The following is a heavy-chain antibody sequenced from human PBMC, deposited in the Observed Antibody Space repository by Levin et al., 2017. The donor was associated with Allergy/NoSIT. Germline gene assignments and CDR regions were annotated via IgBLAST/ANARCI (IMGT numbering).Heavy chain of an antibody. V-gene: IGHV3-30*18. CDR3: AKDLWPFIVLVVYAPDY. CDR2: ISYDGSNK. D-gene: IGHD2-8*02. J-gene: IGHJ4*02. CDR1: GFTFSSYG. Sequence: GGSLRLSCAASGFTFSSYGMHWVRQAPGKGLEWVAVISYDGSNKYYADSVKGRFTISRDNSKNTLYLQMNSLRAEDTAVYYCAKDLWPFIVLVVYAPDYWGQGTLVTVSS.